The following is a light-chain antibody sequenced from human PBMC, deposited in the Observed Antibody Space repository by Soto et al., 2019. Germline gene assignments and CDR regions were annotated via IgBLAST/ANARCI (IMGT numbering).Light chain of an antibody. CDR1: QSVSSN. CDR2: GAS. Sequence: EIVMTQSPATLSVSPGERATLSCRASQSVSSNLAWYQQKPGQAPRLLIYGASTRATGIPARFSGSGFGTDFTLTISSLEPEDFAVYYCQQRHNWITLGQGTRLENK. V-gene: IGKV3-15*01. J-gene: IGKJ5*01. CDR3: QQRHNWIT.